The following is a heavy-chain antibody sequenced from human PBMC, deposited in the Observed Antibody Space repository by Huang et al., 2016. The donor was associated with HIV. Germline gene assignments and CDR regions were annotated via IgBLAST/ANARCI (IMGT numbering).Heavy chain of an antibody. CDR1: GFTFRTYT. J-gene: IGHJ4*02. CDR3: TREFTTSVQFFDL. CDR2: ISNSRGKK. D-gene: IGHD4-4*01. V-gene: IGHV3-30*04. Sequence: QVKLVESGGGVVRPGISLRLSCAASGFTFRTYTFHWVRQVPGKWLEWVAGISNSRGKKFYADSVKGRFTISRDNSKNTVYLEVSSPRPEDSAVYYCTREFTTSVQFFDLWGQGTLVTVSS.